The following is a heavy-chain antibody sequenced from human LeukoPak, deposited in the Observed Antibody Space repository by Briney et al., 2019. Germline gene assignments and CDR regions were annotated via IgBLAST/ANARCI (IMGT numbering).Heavy chain of an antibody. CDR1: DGYSFSSYW. V-gene: IGHV5-51*01. CDR3: ALGYCSGGSCYDAFDI. Sequence: GESLKISCKGSDGYSFSSYWIGWVRQMPGKGLEWMGIIYPGDSDTRYSPSFQGQVTISADKSISTAYLQWSSLKASDTAVYYCALGYCSGGSCYDAFDIWGQGTMVTVSS. CDR2: IYPGDSDT. D-gene: IGHD2-15*01. J-gene: IGHJ3*02.